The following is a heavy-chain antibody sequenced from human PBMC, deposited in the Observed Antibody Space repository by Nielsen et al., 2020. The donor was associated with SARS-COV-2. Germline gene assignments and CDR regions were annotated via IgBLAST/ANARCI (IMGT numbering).Heavy chain of an antibody. Sequence: GGSLRLSCAASGFTFSSYGMHWVRQAPGKGLEWVAVISYDGSNKYYADSVKGRFTISRDNSKNTLYLQMNSLRAEDTAVYYCAKVNLKGYYDFWSGRLNYFDYWGQGTLVTVSS. CDR1: GFTFSSYG. J-gene: IGHJ4*02. CDR3: AKVNLKGYYDFWSGRLNYFDY. CDR2: ISYDGSNK. V-gene: IGHV3-30*18. D-gene: IGHD3-3*01.